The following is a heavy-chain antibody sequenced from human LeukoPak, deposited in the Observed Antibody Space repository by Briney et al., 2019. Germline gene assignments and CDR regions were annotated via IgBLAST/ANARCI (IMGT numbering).Heavy chain of an antibody. J-gene: IGHJ4*02. CDR1: GFTFSSYA. D-gene: IGHD5-18*01. CDR3: AKRTHVDPPMVFEYYFDY. Sequence: PGGSLRLSCAASGFTFSSYAMSWVRQAPGKGLEWVSAISGSGGSTYYADSVKGRFTISRDNSKNTLYLQMNSLRAEDTAVYYCAKRTHVDPPMVFEYYFDYWGQGTLVTVSS. V-gene: IGHV3-23*01. CDR2: ISGSGGST.